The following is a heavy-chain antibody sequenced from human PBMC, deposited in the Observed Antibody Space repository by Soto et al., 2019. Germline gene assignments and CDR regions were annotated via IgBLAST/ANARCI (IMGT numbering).Heavy chain of an antibody. CDR1: GFSLTSGVG. Sequence: QITLKESGPTLVRPPQTLTLTCTFSGFSLTSGVGVGWIRQPPGKALEWLALIYWDDDKRYSPSLKNRLTITKDTSKNQVVLTMTNVGPVDTAPYFCAHIDPEIVTVGGHGGFDYWGQGTLVTVSS. J-gene: IGHJ4*02. CDR3: AHIDPEIVTVGGHGGFDY. CDR2: IYWDDDK. D-gene: IGHD5-12*01. V-gene: IGHV2-5*02.